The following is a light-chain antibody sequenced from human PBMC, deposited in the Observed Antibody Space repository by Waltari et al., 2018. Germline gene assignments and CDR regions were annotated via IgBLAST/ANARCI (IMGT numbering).Light chain of an antibody. CDR3: QQYNNWPRT. CDR1: QSVSSN. V-gene: IGKV3-15*01. J-gene: IGKJ2*01. Sequence: EIVMTQSPATLSVSPGERATLSCRASQSVSSNLAWYQQKPGQAPRLLIYGASTRATGIPARFSGSGSGTEFTLTISSLQSEDFVVYYCQQYNNWPRTFGQGTKLEIK. CDR2: GAS.